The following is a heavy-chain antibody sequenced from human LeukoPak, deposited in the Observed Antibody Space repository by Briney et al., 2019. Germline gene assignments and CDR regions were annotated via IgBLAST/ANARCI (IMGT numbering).Heavy chain of an antibody. J-gene: IGHJ5*02. CDR3: TTVGVVPAAIRICA. CDR1: GFTFSSYA. D-gene: IGHD2-2*02. Sequence: GGSLRLSCAASGFTFSSYAMSWVRQAPGKGLEWVGRIKSKTDGGTTDYAAPVKGRFTISRDDSKNTLYLQMNSLKTEDTAVYYCTTVGVVPAAIRICAWGQGTLVTVSS. V-gene: IGHV3-15*01. CDR2: IKSKTDGGTT.